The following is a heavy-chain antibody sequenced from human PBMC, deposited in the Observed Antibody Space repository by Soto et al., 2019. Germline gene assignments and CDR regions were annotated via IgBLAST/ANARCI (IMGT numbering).Heavy chain of an antibody. D-gene: IGHD1-26*01. V-gene: IGHV4-61*01. CDR3: ARDYQSGGAFDI. CDR2: IYYSGST. Sequence: SETLSLTCTVSGRSISSVNYYWSWIRQPPGKGLEWIGYIYYSGSTNYNPSLKSRVTISVDTSKNQFSLKLSSVTAADTAVYYCARDYQSGGAFDIWGQGTMVTVSS. J-gene: IGHJ3*02. CDR1: GRSISSVNYY.